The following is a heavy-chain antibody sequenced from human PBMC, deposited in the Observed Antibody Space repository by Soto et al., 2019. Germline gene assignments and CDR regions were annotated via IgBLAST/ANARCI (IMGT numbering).Heavy chain of an antibody. V-gene: IGHV3-48*01. CDR3: ARIGGRCSSTRCPAGHAFDI. J-gene: IGHJ3*02. CDR2: ISSSSSTI. Sequence: PGGSLRLSCAASGFTCSSYSMHWVRQAPGKGLEWVSYISSSSSTIYYVDSVKGRFTISRDNAKNSLYLQMNSLRAEDTAVYYCARIGGRCSSTRCPAGHAFDIWGQGTMVTVSS. D-gene: IGHD2-2*01. CDR1: GFTCSSYS.